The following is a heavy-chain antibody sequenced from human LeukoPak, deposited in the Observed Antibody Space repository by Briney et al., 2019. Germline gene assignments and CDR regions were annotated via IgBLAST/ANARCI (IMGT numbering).Heavy chain of an antibody. CDR3: ARGGSGSSFTDY. CDR1: GYTFTNYG. J-gene: IGHJ4*02. Sequence: GASVKVSCKSSGYTFTNYGISWVRQAPGQGLEWLGWISAYNGDTNYAQEFQGRGTMTTDTSTSTAYMELRNLRSDDTAVYFCARGGSGSSFTDYWGQGTLVTVSS. D-gene: IGHD3-10*01. V-gene: IGHV1-18*01. CDR2: ISAYNGDT.